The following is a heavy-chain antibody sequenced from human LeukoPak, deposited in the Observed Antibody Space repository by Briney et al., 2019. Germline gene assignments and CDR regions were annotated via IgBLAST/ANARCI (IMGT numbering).Heavy chain of an antibody. CDR1: GGSISSSSYY. D-gene: IGHD6-19*01. Sequence: SETLSLTCTVSGGSISSSSYYWGWIRQPPGKGLEWIGSLYYTGSTYYSPSLKNRLTISVDTSRNQFSLTLRSVTAADTAVYFCAGHSNGWYSPFDYWSQGNLVTVSS. CDR2: LYYTGST. V-gene: IGHV4-39*01. J-gene: IGHJ4*02. CDR3: AGHSNGWYSPFDY.